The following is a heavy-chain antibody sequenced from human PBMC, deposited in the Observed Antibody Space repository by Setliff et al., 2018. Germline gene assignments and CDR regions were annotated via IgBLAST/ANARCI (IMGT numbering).Heavy chain of an antibody. CDR2: INPNSGGT. Sequence: ASVKVSCKASGYTFTGYYMHWVRQAPGQGLEWMGWINPNSGGTNYAQKFRGWVTMTRDTSISTAYMELSGLRSDDTAVYYCARARDDGVYYDSSGYYSYYYYGMDVWGQGTTVTVSS. J-gene: IGHJ6*02. CDR3: ARARDDGVYYDSSGYYSYYYYGMDV. V-gene: IGHV1-2*04. CDR1: GYTFTGYY. D-gene: IGHD3-22*01.